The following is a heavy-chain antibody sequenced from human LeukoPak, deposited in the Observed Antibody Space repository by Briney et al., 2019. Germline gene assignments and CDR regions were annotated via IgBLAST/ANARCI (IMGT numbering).Heavy chain of an antibody. V-gene: IGHV3-74*01. D-gene: IGHD6-25*01. CDR3: AKGAASALVDWFDP. Sequence: GGSLRLSCAASGFTFSSYWMHWVRQAPGKGLVWVSRINSDGSSTSYADSVKGRFTISRDNSQNTLYLQMNSLGAEDTAVYYCAKGAASALVDWFDPWGQGTLVTVSS. J-gene: IGHJ5*02. CDR2: INSDGSST. CDR1: GFTFSSYW.